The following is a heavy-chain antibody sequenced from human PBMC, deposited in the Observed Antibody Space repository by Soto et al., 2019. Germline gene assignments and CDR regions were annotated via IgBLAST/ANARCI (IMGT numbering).Heavy chain of an antibody. CDR1: GDSISNSRW. V-gene: IGHV4-4*02. CDR2: IFHSGDT. Sequence: QVQLQESGPGLVKPSGTLSLTCAVSGDSISNSRWWTWVRQPPGKGLEWIGDIFHSGDTNYNPSLKCRVFISVDKSQNQFSLQVSSVTAADTAVYYCAYSTGWYRHDVWGQGTLVTVSS. CDR3: AYSTGWYRHDV. D-gene: IGHD6-19*01. J-gene: IGHJ3*01.